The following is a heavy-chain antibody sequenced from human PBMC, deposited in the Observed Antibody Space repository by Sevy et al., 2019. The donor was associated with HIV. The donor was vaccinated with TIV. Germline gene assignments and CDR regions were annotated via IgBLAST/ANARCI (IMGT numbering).Heavy chain of an antibody. CDR2: IKSETDGGAA. CDR1: GITFSSAW. V-gene: IGHV3-15*01. D-gene: IGHD3-16*01. CDR3: TTDLGFYGCK. Sequence: GGSLRLSCAASGITFSSAWMSWVRLVPGKGLEWLGRIKSETDGGAADYAAAVKGRFTISRDDSKETLYLQLNSLKTEDTAVYYCTTDLGFYGCKWGQGTLVTVSS. J-gene: IGHJ4*02.